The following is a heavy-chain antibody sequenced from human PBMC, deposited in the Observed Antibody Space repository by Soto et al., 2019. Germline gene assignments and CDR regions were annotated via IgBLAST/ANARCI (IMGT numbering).Heavy chain of an antibody. CDR1: GFTFGDYA. D-gene: IGHD6-6*01. CDR3: VKEEVSNYSFDY. J-gene: IGHJ4*02. V-gene: IGHV3-30-3*02. CDR2: IRSNK. Sequence: PGGSLRLSCTASGFTFGDYAMSWVRQAPGKGLEWVGFIRSNKYYADSMRGRFTISRDNSRNTLYLQMNTLRPEDTAIYYCVKEEVSNYSFDYWGRGTLVTVSS.